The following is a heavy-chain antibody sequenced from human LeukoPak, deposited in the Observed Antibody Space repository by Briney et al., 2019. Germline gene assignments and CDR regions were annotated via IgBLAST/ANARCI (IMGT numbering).Heavy chain of an antibody. Sequence: SETLSLTCTVSGGSISSSSYYWDWIRQSPGKGLEWIGNIYSGGSTYYTPSLKSRVTISVDTSKNQFSLKLSSVTAADTAVYYCARDLGYYGSGSYFDYWGQGTLVTVSS. CDR1: GGSISSSSYY. D-gene: IGHD3-10*01. V-gene: IGHV4-39*02. J-gene: IGHJ4*02. CDR2: IYSGGST. CDR3: ARDLGYYGSGSYFDY.